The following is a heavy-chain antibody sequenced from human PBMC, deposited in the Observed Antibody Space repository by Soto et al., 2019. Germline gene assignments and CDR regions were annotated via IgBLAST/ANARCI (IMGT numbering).Heavy chain of an antibody. CDR2: IYYSGST. J-gene: IGHJ5*02. Sequence: QVQLQESGPGLVKPSETLSLTCTVSGGSISRYYWNWIRQPPGKGLEWIGYIYYSGSTNYNPSLKSRVTISVDTAKNQCALKLSSVTAAATAVYYCAGDPGSGSYYGWFDPWGQGTLVTVSS. CDR3: AGDPGSGSYYGWFDP. D-gene: IGHD3-10*01. V-gene: IGHV4-59*01. CDR1: GGSISRYY.